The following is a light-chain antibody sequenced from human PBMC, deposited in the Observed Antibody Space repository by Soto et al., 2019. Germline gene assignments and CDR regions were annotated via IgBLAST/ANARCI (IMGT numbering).Light chain of an antibody. CDR3: AAWDDSLRGVV. Sequence: QSVLTQPPSASGTPGQRVTISCSGSSSNIGSNYVFWYQHLPGTAPKLLIYRNNQRPSGVPDRFSGSKSGTSASLAISGPRYEDETDYYCAAWDDSLRGVVFGGGTKLTVL. CDR2: RNN. V-gene: IGLV1-47*01. J-gene: IGLJ2*01. CDR1: SSNIGSNY.